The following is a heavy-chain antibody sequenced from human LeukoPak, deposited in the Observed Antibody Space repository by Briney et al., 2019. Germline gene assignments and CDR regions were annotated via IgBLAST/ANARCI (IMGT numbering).Heavy chain of an antibody. J-gene: IGHJ4*02. Sequence: GGSLRLSCAASGFTFSSYSMNWVRQTPGKGLEWVSPISSSSSYIYYADSVKGRFTISRDNAKNSLYLQMNSLRAEDTAVYYCARGDFDVYNWNPRLFDYWGQGTLVTVSS. CDR1: GFTFSSYS. CDR2: ISSSSSYI. V-gene: IGHV3-21*01. D-gene: IGHD1-20*01. CDR3: ARGDFDVYNWNPRLFDY.